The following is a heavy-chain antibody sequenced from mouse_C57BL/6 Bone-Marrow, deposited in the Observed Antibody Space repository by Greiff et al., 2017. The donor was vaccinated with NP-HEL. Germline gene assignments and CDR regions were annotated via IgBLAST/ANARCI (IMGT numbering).Heavy chain of an antibody. V-gene: IGHV1-81*01. CDR3: ARDSNYYFDY. CDR2: IYPRSGNT. Sequence: QVQLQQSGAELARPGASVKLSCKASGYTFTSYGISWVKQRTGQGLEWIGEIYPRSGNTYYNEKFKGKATLTAGKSSSTAYMELRSLTSEDSAVYFCARDSNYYFDYWGQGTTLTVSS. J-gene: IGHJ2*01. CDR1: GYTFTSYG. D-gene: IGHD2-5*01.